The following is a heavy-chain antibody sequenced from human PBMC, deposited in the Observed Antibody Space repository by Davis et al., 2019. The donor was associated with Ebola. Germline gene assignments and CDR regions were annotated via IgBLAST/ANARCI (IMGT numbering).Heavy chain of an antibody. D-gene: IGHD3-22*01. V-gene: IGHV1-2*06. CDR3: ARAPVYDGSNSYSTFGGGDFDY. CDR1: GYTFTGYY. J-gene: IGHJ4*02. Sequence: SVTVSCMASGYTFTGYYIHWVRQAPRQGLEWMGRINPNSGDTHYAKRFQGRVTMTRDPSIATAYMELSGLRSDDTAVYYCARAPVYDGSNSYSTFGGGDFDYWGQGALVTVSS. CDR2: INPNSGDT.